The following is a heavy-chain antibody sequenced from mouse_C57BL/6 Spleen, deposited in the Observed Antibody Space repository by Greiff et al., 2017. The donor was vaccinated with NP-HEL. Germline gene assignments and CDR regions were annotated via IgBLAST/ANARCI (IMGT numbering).Heavy chain of an antibody. CDR1: GFSFNTYA. Sequence: EVMLVESGGGLVQPKGSLKLSCAASGFSFNTYAMNWVRQAPGKGLEWVARIRSKSNNYATYYADSVKDRFTISRDDSESMLYLQMNNLKTEDTAMYYCVRQGGYYGTVLYYYAMDYWGQGTSVTVSS. V-gene: IGHV10-1*01. CDR2: IRSKSNNYAT. D-gene: IGHD2-3*01. CDR3: VRQGGYYGTVLYYYAMDY. J-gene: IGHJ4*01.